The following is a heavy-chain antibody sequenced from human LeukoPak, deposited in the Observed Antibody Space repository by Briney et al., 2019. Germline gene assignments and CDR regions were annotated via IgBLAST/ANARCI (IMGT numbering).Heavy chain of an antibody. V-gene: IGHV3-7*01. J-gene: IGHJ4*02. CDR2: IKQDGSEK. D-gene: IGHD5-18*01. Sequence: GGSLRLSCAASGFTFSSYWMSWVRQAPGKGLEWVANIKQDGSEKNYVDSVKGRFTISRDNAKTSLHLQMNSLRAEDTAVYYCARSLWPEDYWGQGILVTVSS. CDR1: GFTFSSYW. CDR3: ARSLWPEDY.